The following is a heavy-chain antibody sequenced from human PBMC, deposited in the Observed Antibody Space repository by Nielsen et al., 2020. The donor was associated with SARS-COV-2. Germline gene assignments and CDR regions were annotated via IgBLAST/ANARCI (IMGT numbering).Heavy chain of an antibody. V-gene: IGHV3-48*03. J-gene: IGHJ4*02. CDR2: ISSSAGTI. CDR1: GFTFRSFE. D-gene: IGHD3-16*01. CDR3: AREFGAGAFGF. Sequence: GESLKISCAASGFTFRSFEMNWVRQAPGKGPEWLSFISSSAGTISYADSAKGRFTISRDNAQNVLFLQMNSLRADDTATYYCAREFGAGAFGFWGQGTQVTVSS.